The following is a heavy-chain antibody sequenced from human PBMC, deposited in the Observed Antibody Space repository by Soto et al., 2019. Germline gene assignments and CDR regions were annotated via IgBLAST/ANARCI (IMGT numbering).Heavy chain of an antibody. J-gene: IGHJ5*02. D-gene: IGHD6-19*01. CDR2: IKSKTDGGTT. CDR3: AKDVISRAVAGTSWFDP. Sequence: PGGSLRLSCAASGFTFSNAWMSWVRQAPGKGLEWVGRIKSKTDGGTTDYAAPVKGRFTISRDDSKNTLYLQMNSLKTEDTAVYYCAKDVISRAVAGTSWFDPWGQGTLVTVSS. CDR1: GFTFSNAW. V-gene: IGHV3-15*01.